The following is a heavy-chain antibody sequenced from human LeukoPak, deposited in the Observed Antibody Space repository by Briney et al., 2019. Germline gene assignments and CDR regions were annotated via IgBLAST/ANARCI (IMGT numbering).Heavy chain of an antibody. D-gene: IGHD6-13*01. CDR3: ARAKGRSPLFDY. CDR2: TYYRSKSYN. CDR1: GDSVSSNSAA. V-gene: IGHV6-1*01. J-gene: IGHJ4*02. Sequence: KASQTLSLTCALSGDSVSSNSAAWNWIRQSPSRGLEWLGRTYYRSKSYNDYAVSVKGRIAINPDTSKNQFSLQLNSVTPEDTAVYYCARAKGRSPLFDYWGQGTLVTVSS.